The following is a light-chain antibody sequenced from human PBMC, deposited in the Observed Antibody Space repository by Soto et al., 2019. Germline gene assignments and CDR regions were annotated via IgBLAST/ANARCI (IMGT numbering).Light chain of an antibody. CDR1: SSDVGRYNY. CDR2: EDS. CDR3: SSYTSRTSVV. J-gene: IGLJ2*01. V-gene: IGLV2-14*01. Sequence: QSALTQPASVSGSPGQSITISCTGTSSDVGRYNYVSWYQQYPGKAPKLIIFEDSIRPSGVSNRFSGSKSGTTASLTISGLQIEDEADYYCSSYTSRTSVVFGGGTKLTV.